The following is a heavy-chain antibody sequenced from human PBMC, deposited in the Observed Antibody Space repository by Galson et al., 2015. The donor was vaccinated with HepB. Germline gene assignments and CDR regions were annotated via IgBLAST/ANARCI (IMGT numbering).Heavy chain of an antibody. Sequence: SVKVSCKASGVTFSSYSISWLRQTPGQGLEWMGGIIPLFRSVNYAQKFQGRVTITADESTTTIYMELTSLRSEDTALYYCARQHDSTGYYAYWGQGTLVTVSS. CDR1: GVTFSSYS. CDR2: IIPLFRSV. CDR3: ARQHDSTGYYAY. V-gene: IGHV1-69*13. J-gene: IGHJ4*02. D-gene: IGHD3-22*01.